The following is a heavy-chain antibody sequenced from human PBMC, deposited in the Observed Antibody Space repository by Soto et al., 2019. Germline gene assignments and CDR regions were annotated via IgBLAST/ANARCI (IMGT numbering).Heavy chain of an antibody. D-gene: IGHD6-13*01. CDR1: GGSISSYY. Sequence: PSETLSLTCTVYGGSISSYYWSWIRQPAGKGLEWIGRIYTSGSTNYNPSLKSRVTMSVDTSKNQFSLKLSSVTAADTAVYYCARELIAAAGGSNGMDVWGQGTTVTVSS. J-gene: IGHJ6*02. V-gene: IGHV4-4*07. CDR3: ARELIAAAGGSNGMDV. CDR2: IYTSGST.